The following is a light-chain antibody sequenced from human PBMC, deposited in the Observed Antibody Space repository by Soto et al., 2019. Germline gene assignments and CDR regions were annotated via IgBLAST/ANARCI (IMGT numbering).Light chain of an antibody. J-gene: IGKJ4*01. CDR1: QSVRSSY. Sequence: EIVLTQSPGTLPLSPGGRATLSCRASQSVRSSYLAWYQQRPGQAPRLLIFGASFRATGIPDRFSGSGSGTDFTLTISRLEPEDFAVYYCQHYGSPLTFGGGTKVDIK. CDR2: GAS. V-gene: IGKV3-20*01. CDR3: QHYGSPLT.